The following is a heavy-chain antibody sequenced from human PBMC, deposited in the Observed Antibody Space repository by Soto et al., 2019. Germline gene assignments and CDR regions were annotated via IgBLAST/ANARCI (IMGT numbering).Heavy chain of an antibody. CDR1: GYTFTSYA. CDR2: INAGNGNT. V-gene: IGHV1-3*01. D-gene: IGHD1-7*01. CDR3: ARTQLELHWFDP. J-gene: IGHJ5*02. Sequence: ASVKVSCKASGYTFTSYAMHWVRQAPGQRLEWMGWINAGNGNTKYSQKFQGRVAITRDTSASTAYMELSSLRSEDTAVYYCARTQLELHWFDPWGQGTLVTVSS.